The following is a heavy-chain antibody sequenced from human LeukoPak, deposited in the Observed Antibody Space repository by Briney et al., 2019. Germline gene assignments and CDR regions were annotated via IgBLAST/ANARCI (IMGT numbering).Heavy chain of an antibody. CDR2: ISGSGGST. D-gene: IGHD6-19*01. CDR3: AKDRSPLIAVAGFDAFDI. Sequence: PGGSLRLSCAASGFTFSSYAMSWVRQAPGKGLEWVSAISGSGGSTYYADSVKGRFTISRDNSKNTLYLQMNSLRAEDTAVYYCAKDRSPLIAVAGFDAFDIWGQGTMVTVSS. CDR1: GFTFSSYA. J-gene: IGHJ3*02. V-gene: IGHV3-23*01.